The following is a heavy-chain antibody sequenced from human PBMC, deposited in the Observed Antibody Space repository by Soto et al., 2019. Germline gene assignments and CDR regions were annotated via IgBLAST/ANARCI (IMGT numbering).Heavy chain of an antibody. CDR2: ISAYNGNT. J-gene: IGHJ6*02. CDR3: ARGGYYDSSGSRNYHYYGMNV. D-gene: IGHD3-22*01. V-gene: IGHV1-18*01. Sequence: GASVKVSCKASGYTFTNYGFSWVRQAPGQGLEWLGWISAYNGNTNYAQILQGRVYMTTDTSTKTAYMELRSLRSDDTAMYYCARGGYYDSSGSRNYHYYGMNVWGQGTTVTVSS. CDR1: GYTFTNYG.